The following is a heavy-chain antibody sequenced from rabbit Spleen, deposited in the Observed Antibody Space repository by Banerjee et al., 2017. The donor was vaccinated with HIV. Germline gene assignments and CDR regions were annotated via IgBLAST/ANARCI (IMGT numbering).Heavy chain of an antibody. J-gene: IGHJ6*01. CDR1: GFSFSYSDY. D-gene: IGHD8-1*01. V-gene: IGHV1S45*01. CDR2: IGAGVSYTT. Sequence: QEQLEESGGDLVKPGGTLTLTCTVSGFSFSYSDYMCWVRQPPGKGPEWIACIGAGVSYTTYYATRAKGRFTISKTSSTAVTLQVTSLTAADTATYFCARDTGSSFSSYGMDLWGQGTLVTVS. CDR3: ARDTGSSFSSYGMDL.